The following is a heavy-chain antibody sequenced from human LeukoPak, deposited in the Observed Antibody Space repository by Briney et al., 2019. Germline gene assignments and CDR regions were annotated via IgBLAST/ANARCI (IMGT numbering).Heavy chain of an antibody. CDR1: GGSFSGYY. D-gene: IGHD3-3*01. Sequence: SETLSLTCAVYGGSFSGYYWSWIRQPPGKGLEWIGEINHSGSTNYNPSLKSRVTISVDTSKNQFSLKLSSVTAADTAVYYCARPRRYDFWSGYYPDWGQGTLVTVSS. CDR3: ARPRRYDFWSGYYPD. J-gene: IGHJ4*02. V-gene: IGHV4-34*01. CDR2: INHSGST.